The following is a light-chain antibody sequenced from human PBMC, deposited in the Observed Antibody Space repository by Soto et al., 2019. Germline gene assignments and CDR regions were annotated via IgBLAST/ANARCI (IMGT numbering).Light chain of an antibody. Sequence: EVVMTQSPDTLSVSPGERATLFCRASQSVSSRLAWYQQKPGQAPRLLMYGASARATDIPARFTGSGSGTEFTLTISSLQSEDSVVYYCHQYNDWPLTFGLGTKVDIK. CDR2: GAS. V-gene: IGKV3-15*01. CDR3: HQYNDWPLT. J-gene: IGKJ1*01. CDR1: QSVSSR.